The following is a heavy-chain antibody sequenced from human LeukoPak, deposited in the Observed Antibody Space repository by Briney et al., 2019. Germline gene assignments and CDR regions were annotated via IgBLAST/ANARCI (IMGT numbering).Heavy chain of an antibody. Sequence: GGSLRLSCAASGFSFSTHWMHWVRQAPGKGLVYVAQINSDGSATAYADSVKGRFTISRDNAKNSLFLEMNSLRAEDTAVYYCTREGVGFSYGFANLWGQGTQVTVSS. D-gene: IGHD5-18*01. CDR1: GFSFSTHW. CDR3: TREGVGFSYGFANL. V-gene: IGHV3-74*01. J-gene: IGHJ5*02. CDR2: INSDGSAT.